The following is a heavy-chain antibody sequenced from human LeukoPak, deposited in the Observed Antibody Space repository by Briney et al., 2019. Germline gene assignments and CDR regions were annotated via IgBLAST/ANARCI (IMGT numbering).Heavy chain of an antibody. V-gene: IGHV3-7*01. CDR3: ARSIVVVPAAMGY. CDR2: IKQDGSEK. D-gene: IGHD2-2*01. J-gene: IGHJ4*02. CDR1: GFTFSSYW. Sequence: GGSLRLSCAASGFTFSSYWMSWVRQAPGKGLEWVANIKQDGSEKYYVDSVKGRFTISRDNAKNPLYLQMNSLRAEDTAVYYCARSIVVVPAAMGYWGQGTLVTVSS.